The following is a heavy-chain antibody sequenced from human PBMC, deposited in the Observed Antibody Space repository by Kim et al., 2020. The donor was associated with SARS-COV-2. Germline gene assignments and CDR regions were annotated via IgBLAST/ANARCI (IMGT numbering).Heavy chain of an antibody. CDR2: FDPEDGET. CDR3: ATELHSSSWHKNIDY. Sequence: ASVKVSCKVSGYTLTELSMHWVRQAPGKGLEWMGGFDPEDGETIYAQKFQGRVTMTEDTSTDTAYMELSSLRSEDTAVYYCATELHSSSWHKNIDYWGQGTLVTVSS. J-gene: IGHJ4*02. CDR1: GYTLTELS. V-gene: IGHV1-24*01. D-gene: IGHD6-13*01.